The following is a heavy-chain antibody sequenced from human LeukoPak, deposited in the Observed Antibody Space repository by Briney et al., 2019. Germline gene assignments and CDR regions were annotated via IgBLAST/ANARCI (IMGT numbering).Heavy chain of an antibody. Sequence: GGALRLSCAASGFTVSSNYMSWVRQAPGKGLDGVSVIYSGGSTYYADSVKGRFTISRDNSKNTLYLQMNSLRAEDTAVYYCARDRRSRDGYNLPYYYYGMDVWGQGTTVTVSS. CDR2: IYSGGST. CDR1: GFTVSSNY. V-gene: IGHV3-66*01. D-gene: IGHD5-24*01. J-gene: IGHJ6*02. CDR3: ARDRRSRDGYNLPYYYYGMDV.